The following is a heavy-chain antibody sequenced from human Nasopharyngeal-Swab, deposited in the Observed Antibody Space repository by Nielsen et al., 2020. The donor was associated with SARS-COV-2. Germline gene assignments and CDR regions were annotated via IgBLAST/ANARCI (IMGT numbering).Heavy chain of an antibody. Sequence: WIRQPPGKGLEWTGCIYYSGSTYYNPSLKSRVTISVDTSKNQFSLKLSSVTAADTAVYYCARDLAPEFTIFGVVTATIWGQGTLVTVSS. V-gene: IGHV4-39*07. J-gene: IGHJ4*02. CDR2: IYYSGST. CDR3: ARDLAPEFTIFGVVTATI. D-gene: IGHD3-3*01.